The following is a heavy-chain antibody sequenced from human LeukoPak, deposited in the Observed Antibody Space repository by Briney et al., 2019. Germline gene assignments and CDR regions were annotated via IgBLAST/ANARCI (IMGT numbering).Heavy chain of an antibody. CDR2: ISSSSSYI. V-gene: IGHV3-21*01. Sequence: PGGSLRLSCAASGFTFSSYEMNWVRQAPGKGLEWVSSISSSSSYIYYADSVKGRFTISRDNAKNSLYLQMNSLRAEDTAVYYCARDASVTDLNWFDPWGQGTLVTVSS. D-gene: IGHD2-2*01. J-gene: IGHJ5*02. CDR3: ARDASVTDLNWFDP. CDR1: GFTFSSYE.